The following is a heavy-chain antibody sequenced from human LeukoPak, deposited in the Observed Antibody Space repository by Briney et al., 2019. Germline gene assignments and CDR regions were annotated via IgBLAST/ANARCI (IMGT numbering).Heavy chain of an antibody. V-gene: IGHV4-4*07. D-gene: IGHD2-2*01. CDR3: ARVMKRGIVVVPAARLNWFDP. CDR1: GGSISSYY. Sequence: SETLSLTCTVSGGSISSYYWSWIRQPAGKGLEWIGRIYTSGSTNYNPSLKSRVTISVDTSKNQFSLKLSSVTAADAAVYYCARVMKRGIVVVPAARLNWFDPWGQGTLVTVSS. CDR2: IYTSGST. J-gene: IGHJ5*02.